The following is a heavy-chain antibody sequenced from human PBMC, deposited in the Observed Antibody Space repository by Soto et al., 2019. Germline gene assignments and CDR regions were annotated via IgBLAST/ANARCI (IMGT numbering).Heavy chain of an antibody. V-gene: IGHV5-51*01. Sequence: GESLKISCKGSGYSFTSYWIGWVRQMPGKGLEWMGIIYPGDSDTRYSPSFQGQVTISADKSISTAYLQWSSLKASDTAMYYCARHPLGVVSEMGFEPNYYYYGMDVWGQGTTVTASS. CDR1: GYSFTSYW. CDR3: ARHPLGVVSEMGFEPNYYYYGMDV. D-gene: IGHD3-3*01. CDR2: IYPGDSDT. J-gene: IGHJ6*02.